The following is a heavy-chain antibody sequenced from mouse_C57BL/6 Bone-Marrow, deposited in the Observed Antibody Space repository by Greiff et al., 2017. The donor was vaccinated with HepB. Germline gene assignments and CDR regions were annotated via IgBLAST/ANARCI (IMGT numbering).Heavy chain of an antibody. CDR3: ARDGY. J-gene: IGHJ2*01. V-gene: IGHV1-7*01. Sequence: QVQLQQSGAELAKPGASVKLSCKASGYTFTSYWMHWVKQRPGQGLEWIGHINPSSGYTKYDQKFKDKAPMTADKSSSTAYMQLSSLTYEDSAVYYFARDGYWGQGTTLTGSS. CDR2: INPSSGYT. D-gene: IGHD2-3*01. CDR1: GYTFTSYW.